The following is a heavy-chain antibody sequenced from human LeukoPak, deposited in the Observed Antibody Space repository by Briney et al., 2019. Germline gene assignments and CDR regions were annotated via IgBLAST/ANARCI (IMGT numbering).Heavy chain of an antibody. V-gene: IGHV1-46*01. CDR2: INPSGGST. J-gene: IGHJ4*02. CDR3: ARVRSGYYYFDY. CDR1: GYSFTSYY. D-gene: IGHD3-22*01. Sequence: ASVKVSCKVSGYSFTSYYMHWVRQAPGQGLEWMGIINPSGGSTNYAQKFQGRVTMSRDTSTSTVYMELSSLRSEDTAVYYCARVRSGYYYFDYWGQGTLVTVSS.